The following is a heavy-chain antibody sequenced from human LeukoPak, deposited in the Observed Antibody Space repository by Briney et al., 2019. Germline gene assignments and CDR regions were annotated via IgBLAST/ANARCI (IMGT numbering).Heavy chain of an antibody. Sequence: PGGSLRLSCAASGFTLSDYYMNWIRQAPGKGLEWVSYISSSGSTIYYADSVKGRFTLSRDKAKNSLYLQMNSLRPEDTAVYYCARERTPNPYYGSGTYYRYFDLWGQGTLVTVSS. CDR3: ARERTPNPYYGSGTYYRYFDL. CDR1: GFTLSDYY. D-gene: IGHD3-10*01. V-gene: IGHV3-11*04. J-gene: IGHJ4*02. CDR2: ISSSGSTI.